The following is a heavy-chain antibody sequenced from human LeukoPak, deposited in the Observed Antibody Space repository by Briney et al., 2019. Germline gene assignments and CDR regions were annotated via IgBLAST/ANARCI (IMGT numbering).Heavy chain of an antibody. V-gene: IGHV1-3*01. Sequence: ASVKVSCKASGYIFTDYAIHWLRQAPGQRPEWMGWLNAGNGNTKYSQKFQGRITLIRDTSAATAYMELSSLRHDDLAVYYCARGRGTSGSNRDFYYYYYMDVWGKGTTVTVSS. D-gene: IGHD2-15*01. CDR1: GYIFTDYA. CDR2: LNAGNGNT. CDR3: ARGRGTSGSNRDFYYYYYMDV. J-gene: IGHJ6*03.